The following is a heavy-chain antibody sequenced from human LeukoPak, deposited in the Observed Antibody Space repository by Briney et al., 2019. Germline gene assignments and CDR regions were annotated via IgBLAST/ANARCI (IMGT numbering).Heavy chain of an antibody. D-gene: IGHD4-17*01. CDR1: GYTFTSYD. V-gene: IGHV1-8*01. CDR2: MNPNSGNT. Sequence: ASVKVSCKASGYTFTSYDINWVRQATGQGLEWMGWMNPNSGNTGYAQKFQGRVTITTDESTSTAYMELSSLRSEDTAVYYCARVLDYGDYDWGQGTLVTVSS. CDR3: ARVLDYGDYD. J-gene: IGHJ4*02.